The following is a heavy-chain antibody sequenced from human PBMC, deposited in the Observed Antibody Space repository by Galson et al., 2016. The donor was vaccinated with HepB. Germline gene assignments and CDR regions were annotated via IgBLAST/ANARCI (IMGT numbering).Heavy chain of an antibody. V-gene: IGHV3-72*01. CDR2: IRNKAKKATT. Sequence: SLRLSCAASGFTFLTDDIHWVRLAPGKGLEWVGCIRNKAKKATTEYAASVKGRFFISRDDSKNSLYLQMNSLKPEDTAVYYCVRNAVTDWFFDLWGRGSLVTVSS. J-gene: IGHJ2*01. CDR3: VRNAVTDWFFDL. D-gene: IGHD2-21*02. CDR1: GFTFLTDD.